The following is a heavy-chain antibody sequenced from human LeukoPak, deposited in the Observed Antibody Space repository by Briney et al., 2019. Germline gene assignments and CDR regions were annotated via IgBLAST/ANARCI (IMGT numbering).Heavy chain of an antibody. CDR1: GGSISSSSYY. Sequence: SETLSLTCTVSGGSISSSSYYWSWIRQPPGKGLEWIGYIYYSGSTNYNPSLKSRVTISVDTSKNQFSLKLSSVTAADTAVYYCARDSSYYYGMDVWGQGTTVTVSS. V-gene: IGHV4-61*01. CDR2: IYYSGST. J-gene: IGHJ6*02. CDR3: ARDSSYYYGMDV.